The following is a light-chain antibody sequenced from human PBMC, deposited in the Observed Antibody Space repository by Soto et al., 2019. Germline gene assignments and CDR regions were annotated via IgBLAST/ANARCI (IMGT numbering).Light chain of an antibody. CDR1: QSISSW. Sequence: DIQMTQSPSTLSASVGDRVTITCRASQSISSWLAWYQQKPGKAPKLLIYKAYSLESGVPSRFSGSESGTEFTLTISSLQPDDFATYYCQQYNSWWTFGQGTKLEIK. V-gene: IGKV1-5*03. CDR2: KAY. J-gene: IGKJ2*02. CDR3: QQYNSWWT.